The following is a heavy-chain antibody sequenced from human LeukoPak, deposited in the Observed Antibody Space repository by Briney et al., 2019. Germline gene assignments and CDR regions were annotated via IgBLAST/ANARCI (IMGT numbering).Heavy chain of an antibody. V-gene: IGHV4-59*08. CDR1: GGSIGSYY. D-gene: IGHD3-22*01. Sequence: SETLSLTCTVSGGSIGSYYWSWIRQPPGEGLEWIGQIYHSGSTDYTPSLKSRVTISVDTSKNQFSLKLSSATAADTAVYYCARHGDLRAGSGYFFWSAFDIWGQGTLVTVSS. CDR3: ARHGDLRAGSGYFFWSAFDI. CDR2: IYHSGST. J-gene: IGHJ3*02.